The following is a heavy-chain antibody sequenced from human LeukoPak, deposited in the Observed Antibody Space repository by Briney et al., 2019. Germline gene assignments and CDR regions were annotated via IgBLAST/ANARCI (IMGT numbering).Heavy chain of an antibody. CDR2: ISYDGSNK. J-gene: IGHJ4*02. Sequence: TGGSLRLSCAASGFTFSSYAMHWVRQAPGKGLEWVAVISYDGSNKYYADSVKGRFTISRDNSKNTLYLQMNSLRADDTAVYYCARVMGSTSVDYWGQGTLVTVSS. V-gene: IGHV3-30-3*01. D-gene: IGHD2-2*01. CDR3: ARVMGSTSVDY. CDR1: GFTFSSYA.